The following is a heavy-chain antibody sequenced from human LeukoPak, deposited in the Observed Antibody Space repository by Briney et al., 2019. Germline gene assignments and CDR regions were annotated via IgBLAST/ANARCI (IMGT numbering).Heavy chain of an antibody. CDR2: INPNSGGT. D-gene: IGHD3-22*01. V-gene: IGHV1-2*02. CDR1: GYTFTGYY. J-gene: IGHJ4*02. Sequence: GASVKVSCKASGYTFTGYYIHWVRQAPGQGLEWMGWINPNSGGTNYAQKFQGRVTMTRDTSISTAYMELSRLKSDDTAFYYCAKYYYDSYEGYYFDYWGQGTLVTVSS. CDR3: AKYYYDSYEGYYFDY.